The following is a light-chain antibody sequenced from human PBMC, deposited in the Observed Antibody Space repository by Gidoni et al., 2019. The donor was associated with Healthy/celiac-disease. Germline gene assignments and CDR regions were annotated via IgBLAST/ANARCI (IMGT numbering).Light chain of an antibody. CDR3: QQLNSYPLT. V-gene: IGKV1-9*01. CDR1: QGISSY. Sequence: DIPLTQSPSFLSASVGDRVTSTCRASQGISSYLAWYQQKPVKAPKLLIYAASTLQSGVPSRFSGSGSGTEFTLTISSLQPEDFATYYCQQLNSYPLTFGGGTKVEIK. J-gene: IGKJ4*01. CDR2: AAS.